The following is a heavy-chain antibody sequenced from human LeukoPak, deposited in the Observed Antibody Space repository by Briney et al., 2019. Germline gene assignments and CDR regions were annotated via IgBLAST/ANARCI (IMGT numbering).Heavy chain of an antibody. Sequence: ASVKVSCKASGYTFTSYGINWVRQATGQGLEWMGWMNPNSGNTGYAQKFQGRVTITRNTSISTAYMELSSLRSEDTAVYYCASSTPYSSGWDAFDIWGQGTMVTVSS. J-gene: IGHJ3*02. CDR2: MNPNSGNT. CDR1: GYTFTSYG. V-gene: IGHV1-8*03. CDR3: ASSTPYSSGWDAFDI. D-gene: IGHD6-19*01.